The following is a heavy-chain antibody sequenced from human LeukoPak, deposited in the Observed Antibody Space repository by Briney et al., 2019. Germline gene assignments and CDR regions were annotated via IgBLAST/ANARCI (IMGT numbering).Heavy chain of an antibody. CDR2: ISGSGSST. V-gene: IGHV3-23*01. CDR1: GFTFSSYA. D-gene: IGHD1-26*01. CDR3: AKGLQWELPFDY. Sequence: GGSLRLSCAASGFTFSSYAMSWVRQAPGKGLECLSSISGSGSSTYYADSVKGRFTISRDNSKNTLYVQMNSLRAEDTAVYSCAKGLQWELPFDYWGQGTLVTVSS. J-gene: IGHJ4*02.